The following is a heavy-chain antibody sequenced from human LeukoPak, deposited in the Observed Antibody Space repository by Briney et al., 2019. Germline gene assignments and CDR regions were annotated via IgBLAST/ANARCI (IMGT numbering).Heavy chain of an antibody. Sequence: GGSLRLSCAASGFTVSSNYMNWVRQAPGKGPEWVSVIYGGGNIYYADSVKGRFTISRDNTKNTLYLQMNSLRAEDTAVYYCARGAGYNYPYYFDYWGQGTLVTVSS. CDR1: GFTVSSNY. J-gene: IGHJ4*02. CDR2: IYGGGNI. CDR3: ARGAGYNYPYYFDY. D-gene: IGHD5-12*01. V-gene: IGHV3-53*01.